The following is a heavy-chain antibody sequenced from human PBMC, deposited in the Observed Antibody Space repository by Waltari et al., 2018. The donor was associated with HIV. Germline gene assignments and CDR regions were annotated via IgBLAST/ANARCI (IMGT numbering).Heavy chain of an antibody. CDR3: VRESRVYGRDSSYNWFDP. J-gene: IGHJ5*02. Sequence: QVQLQASGPGLVKPSPTLSLTCPASGCSIVIGYYYWSWIRQPAGKGLEWIGRIHTSGSTTYNPSLKSRVTISLDTSKNQFSLNLNSVTGADSAVYYCVRESRVYGRDSSYNWFDPRGQGTLVAVSS. V-gene: IGHV4-61*02. D-gene: IGHD2-21*02. CDR1: GCSIVIGYYY. CDR2: IHTSGST.